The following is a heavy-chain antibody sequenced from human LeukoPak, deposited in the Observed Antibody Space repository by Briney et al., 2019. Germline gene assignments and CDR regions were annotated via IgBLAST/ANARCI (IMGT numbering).Heavy chain of an antibody. J-gene: IGHJ4*02. Sequence: SETLSLTCTVSGGSISSYYWGWIRQPPGKGLEWIGSIYYSGSTYYNPSLKSRVTISVDTSKNQFSLKLSSVTAADTAVYYCARRHRNLPYDYWGQGTLVTVSS. CDR2: IYYSGST. V-gene: IGHV4-39*07. D-gene: IGHD4-11*01. CDR1: GGSISSYY. CDR3: ARRHRNLPYDY.